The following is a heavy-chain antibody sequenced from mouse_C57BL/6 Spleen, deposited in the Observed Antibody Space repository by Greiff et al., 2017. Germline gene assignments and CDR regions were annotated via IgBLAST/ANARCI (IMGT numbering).Heavy chain of an antibody. J-gene: IGHJ4*01. CDR3: APVYYGNFSYAMDY. V-gene: IGHV14-2*01. CDR1: GFNIKDYY. D-gene: IGHD2-1*01. Sequence: EVQLQQSGAELVKPGASVKLSCTASGFNIKDYYMHWVKQRTEQGLAWIGRIDPEDGETKYAPKFQGKATITADTSSNTAYLQLSSLTSEDTAVYYCAPVYYGNFSYAMDYWGQGTSVTVSS. CDR2: IDPEDGET.